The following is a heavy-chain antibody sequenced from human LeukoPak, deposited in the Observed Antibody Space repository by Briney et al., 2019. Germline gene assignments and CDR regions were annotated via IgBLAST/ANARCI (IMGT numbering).Heavy chain of an antibody. Sequence: SETVSLTCTFSGGFISSGGYYWSWIRQHPGKGVEWIGYIYYSGNPYYNPSLKSRVTISVDTSKNQFSLKLSSVTAADTAVYYCARDIKYYYGSGSYNWFDPWGQGTLVTVSS. CDR2: IYYSGNP. CDR3: ARDIKYYYGSGSYNWFDP. CDR1: GGFISSGGYY. J-gene: IGHJ5*02. V-gene: IGHV4-31*03. D-gene: IGHD3-10*01.